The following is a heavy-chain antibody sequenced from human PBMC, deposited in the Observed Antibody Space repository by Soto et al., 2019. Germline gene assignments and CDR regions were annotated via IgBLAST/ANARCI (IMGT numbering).Heavy chain of an antibody. J-gene: IGHJ4*01. CDR3: AKDRNTAMVTGDFDY. CDR2: VSWTNVSF. Sequence: GGSLRLSCAASGFTFGDYAMHWVRQVPGRGLEWVSGVSWTNVSFGYADSVKGRFTISRDNAKNSLYLQMNSLRREDTAFYYCAKDRNTAMVTGDFDYWGHGTLVTVSS. D-gene: IGHD5-18*01. CDR1: GFTFGDYA. V-gene: IGHV3-9*01.